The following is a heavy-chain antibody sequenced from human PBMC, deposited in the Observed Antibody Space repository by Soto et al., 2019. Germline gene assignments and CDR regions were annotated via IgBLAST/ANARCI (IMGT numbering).Heavy chain of an antibody. J-gene: IGHJ4*02. CDR3: ARGRKHLVMNYFDY. CDR2: IYHSGST. V-gene: IGHV4-39*01. CDR1: SGSISSSNC. Sequence: SETLSLTCAVSSGSISSSNCWCGVRHPPGKGLEWIGSIYHSGSTYYNPSLKSRVTISVDTSKNQFSLKLSSVTAADTAVYYCARGRKHLVMNYFDYWGQGTLVTVSS. D-gene: IGHD6-6*01.